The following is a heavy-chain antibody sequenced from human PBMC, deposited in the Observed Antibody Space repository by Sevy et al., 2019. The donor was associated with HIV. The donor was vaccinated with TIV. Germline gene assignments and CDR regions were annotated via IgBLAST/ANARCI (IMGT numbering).Heavy chain of an antibody. CDR3: ATASFLTSGAFDI. V-gene: IGHV3-15*01. CDR2: IKSKNDGGKT. Sequence: GGSLRLSCTASGFTFINAWMSWVRQAPGKGLEWVGRIKSKNDGGKTDYAAPVKGRFTISRDDSKNTLYLQMNTLKTEDTAVYYCATASFLTSGAFDIWGQGTMVTVSS. J-gene: IGHJ3*02. D-gene: IGHD3-3*02. CDR1: GFTFINAW.